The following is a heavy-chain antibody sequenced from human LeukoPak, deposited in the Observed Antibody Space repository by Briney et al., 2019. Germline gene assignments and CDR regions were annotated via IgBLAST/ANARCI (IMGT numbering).Heavy chain of an antibody. Sequence: PSETLSLTCTVSGGSISSSSYYWGWIRQPPGKGLEWIGSIYYSGSTYYNPFLKSRVTISVDTSKNQFSLKLSSVTAADTAVYYCASQAYYYGSGSPRDWGQGTLVTVSS. CDR2: IYYSGST. V-gene: IGHV4-39*07. D-gene: IGHD3-10*01. CDR1: GGSISSSSYY. J-gene: IGHJ4*02. CDR3: ASQAYYYGSGSPRD.